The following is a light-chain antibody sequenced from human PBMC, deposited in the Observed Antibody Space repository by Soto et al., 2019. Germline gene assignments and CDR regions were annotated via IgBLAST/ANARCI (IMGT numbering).Light chain of an antibody. CDR3: AAWDDSLSGWV. CDR1: SSNIVTNH. V-gene: IGLV1-47*01. CDR2: RNS. Sequence: QAVVTQPPSASATPGQRVTISCSGSSSNIVTNHVYWYQHLPGTAPKLLIYRNSLRPSGVPDRFSGSKSGTSASLAISGIRSEDEADYYCAAWDDSLSGWVFGGGTKLTVL. J-gene: IGLJ3*02.